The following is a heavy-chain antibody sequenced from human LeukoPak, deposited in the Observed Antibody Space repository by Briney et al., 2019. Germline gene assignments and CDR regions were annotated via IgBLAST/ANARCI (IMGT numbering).Heavy chain of an antibody. CDR1: GYTFTSYG. J-gene: IGHJ6*03. V-gene: IGHV1-18*01. CDR3: ARGPPYYDFWSGYYTDYYYYYMDV. CDR2: ISAYNGKT. D-gene: IGHD3-3*01. Sequence: GASVKVSCKASGYTFTSYGISWVRQAPGKGLEWMGWISAYNGKTNYAQKLQGRVTMTTDTSTSTAYMELRSLRSDDTAVYYCARGPPYYDFWSGYYTDYYYYYMDVWGKGTTVTVSS.